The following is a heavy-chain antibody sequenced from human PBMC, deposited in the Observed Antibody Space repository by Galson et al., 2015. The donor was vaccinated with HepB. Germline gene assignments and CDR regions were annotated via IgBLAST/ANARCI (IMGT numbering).Heavy chain of an antibody. D-gene: IGHD6-19*01. V-gene: IGHV1-46*01. CDR3: ARGGRSSGWYLRNYYYGMDV. CDR2: INPSGGTT. Sequence: SVKVSCKASGYTFTGYYMHWVRQAPGQGLEWVGIINPSGGTTSYAQKFQGRVTMTRDTSTSTVYMELSSLRSEDTAVYYCARGGRSSGWYLRNYYYGMDVWGQGTTVTVSS. CDR1: GYTFTGYY. J-gene: IGHJ6*02.